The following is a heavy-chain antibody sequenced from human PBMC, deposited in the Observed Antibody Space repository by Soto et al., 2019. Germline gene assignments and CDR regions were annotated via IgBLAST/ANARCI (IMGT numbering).Heavy chain of an antibody. Sequence: PSETLSLTCAVSGGSISSSNWWSWVRQPPGKGLEWIGEIYHSGSTNYNPSLKSRVTISVDKSKNQFSLKLSSVTAADTAVYYCARERCGGDCYSVDYFDYWGQGTLVTVSS. CDR1: GGSISSSNW. CDR3: ARERCGGDCYSVDYFDY. J-gene: IGHJ4*02. V-gene: IGHV4-4*02. D-gene: IGHD2-21*02. CDR2: IYHSGST.